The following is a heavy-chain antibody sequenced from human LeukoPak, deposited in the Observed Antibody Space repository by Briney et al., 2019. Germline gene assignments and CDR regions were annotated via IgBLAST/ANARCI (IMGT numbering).Heavy chain of an antibody. Sequence: GGXLRLSCAASGFTFSSYAMSWVRQAPGKGLEGVSAISGSGGSTYYADSVKGRFTISRDNSKNTLYLQMNSLRAEDTAVYYCAKGRYLYPHYWGQGTLVTVSS. CDR3: AKGRYLYPHY. J-gene: IGHJ4*02. CDR2: ISGSGGST. V-gene: IGHV3-23*01. D-gene: IGHD1-26*01. CDR1: GFTFSSYA.